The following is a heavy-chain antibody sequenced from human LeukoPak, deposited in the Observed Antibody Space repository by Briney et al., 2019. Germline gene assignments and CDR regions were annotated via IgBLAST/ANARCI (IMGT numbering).Heavy chain of an antibody. V-gene: IGHV4-59*01. CDR1: GCSISSYH. J-gene: IGHJ4*02. Sequence: PAETLSLTCTVSGCSISSYHWSWIRQPPGKGLECTGYIYYSGRTNYNPSLKSRVTISVDTSKNQFSLQLSCLTAADTAVYYCARAPNRYYFDYWGQGTLVTVSS. CDR3: ARAPNRYYFDY. CDR2: IYYSGRT. D-gene: IGHD2/OR15-2a*01.